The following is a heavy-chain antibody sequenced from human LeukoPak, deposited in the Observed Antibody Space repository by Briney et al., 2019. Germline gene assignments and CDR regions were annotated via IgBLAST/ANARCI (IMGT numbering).Heavy chain of an antibody. Sequence: GGSLRLSCAASGFTFSSYGMSWVRQAPGKGLECVSVISGSGGNTYHADSVKGRFTISRDNSKNTLYLQMNSLRAEDTAVYYCAKSIQQQRNWNWFDPWGQGTLVTVSS. CDR2: ISGSGGNT. D-gene: IGHD6-13*01. CDR3: AKSIQQQRNWNWFDP. CDR1: GFTFSSYG. V-gene: IGHV3-23*01. J-gene: IGHJ5*02.